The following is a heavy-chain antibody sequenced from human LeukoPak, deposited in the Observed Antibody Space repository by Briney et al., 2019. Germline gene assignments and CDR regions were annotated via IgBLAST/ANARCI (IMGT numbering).Heavy chain of an antibody. V-gene: IGHV4-31*01. J-gene: IGHJ5*02. CDR3: ARDGIVRAPRLDP. Sequence: PSQTLSLTCTVSGGSISSGGYYWSWVRQHPEKGLEWIGYIYYSGSTYYNPSLKSQFTISVDTTKNRFALKLSCVTAEGAAVYYCARDGIVRAPRLDPWGQGALVTVSS. D-gene: IGHD1-26*01. CDR2: IYYSGST. CDR1: GGSISSGGYY.